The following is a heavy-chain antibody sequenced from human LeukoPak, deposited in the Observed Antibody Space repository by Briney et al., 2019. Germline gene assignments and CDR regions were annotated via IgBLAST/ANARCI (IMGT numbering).Heavy chain of an antibody. Sequence: PGGSLRLSCAASGFTFRNYGIHWVRQAPGTGLEWVAFIRYDGSEQYYADSVKGGFTVSRDNSKNTLYLQMNSLRPEDTAVYYCAKGRDYYMDVWGKGPTVPVSS. CDR3: AKGRDYYMDV. CDR1: GFTFRNYG. CDR2: IRYDGSEQ. J-gene: IGHJ6*03. V-gene: IGHV3-30*02.